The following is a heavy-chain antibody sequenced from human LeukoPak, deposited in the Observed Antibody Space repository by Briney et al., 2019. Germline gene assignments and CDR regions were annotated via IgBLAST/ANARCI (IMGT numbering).Heavy chain of an antibody. Sequence: ASVKVSCKASGYTFSTYSVSGVRQAPGQGLERMGWISSYNGNTHFAQKFQGRITMTTDTSTSTAYMERRSLRYHGTGAYYSARVYDFWSDYWYYMDVWGKGTTVTVSS. CDR3: ARVYDFWSDYWYYMDV. D-gene: IGHD3-3*01. CDR1: GYTFSTYS. V-gene: IGHV1-18*01. J-gene: IGHJ6*03. CDR2: ISSYNGNT.